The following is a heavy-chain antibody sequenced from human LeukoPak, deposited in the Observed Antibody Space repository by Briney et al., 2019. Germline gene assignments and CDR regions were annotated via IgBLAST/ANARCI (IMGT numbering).Heavy chain of an antibody. J-gene: IGHJ4*02. Sequence: ASVKVSCKASGYTFTGYYKHWVRQAPGQGLEWMGWINPNSGGTNYAQKFQGRVTMTRDTSISTAYMELSRLRSDYTAVYNCARDWVFDYWGQGTLVTVSS. D-gene: IGHD3-16*01. CDR3: ARDWVFDY. CDR2: INPNSGGT. CDR1: GYTFTGYY. V-gene: IGHV1-2*02.